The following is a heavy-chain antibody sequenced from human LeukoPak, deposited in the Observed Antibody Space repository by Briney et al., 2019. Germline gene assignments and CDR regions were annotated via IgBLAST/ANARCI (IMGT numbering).Heavy chain of an antibody. V-gene: IGHV4-4*07. CDR1: GGSISTYY. Sequence: SETLSLTCAVSGGSISTYYWSWLRQPAGKGLEWIGRLYSSGSTKYNPSLKSRATISVGDSNNQFTLKLTSVTAADTAVYYCARDHYGSGSYKSYFDSWGQGIRVTVSS. J-gene: IGHJ5*01. D-gene: IGHD3-10*01. CDR3: ARDHYGSGSYKSYFDS. CDR2: LYSSGST.